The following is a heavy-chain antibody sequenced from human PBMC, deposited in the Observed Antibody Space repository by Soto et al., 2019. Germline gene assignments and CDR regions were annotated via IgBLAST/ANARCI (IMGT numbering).Heavy chain of an antibody. CDR1: GYSFTNYW. CDR3: ARLYYDILTSPDY. CDR2: IYPEDSET. V-gene: IGHV5-51*01. D-gene: IGHD3-9*01. J-gene: IGHJ4*02. Sequence: PGESLKISCKGSGYSFTNYWIGWVRQMPGKDLEWIGIIYPEDSETRYSPSFQGLVTISVDKSISTAYLQWNSLKASDTAMYYCARLYYDILTSPDYWGQGTLVTVSS.